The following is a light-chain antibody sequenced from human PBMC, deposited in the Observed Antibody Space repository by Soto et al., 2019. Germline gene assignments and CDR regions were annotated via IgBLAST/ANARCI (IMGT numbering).Light chain of an antibody. Sequence: DIQMTQSPSSVSASVGDRVTITCRASQGLSSWLAWYQQKPGKAPKLLIYAASSLQSGVPSRFSGSGSGTDFTLTINSLQPEDFATYYCQHYSLYSPWTFGQGTKVDIK. J-gene: IGKJ1*01. CDR2: AAS. CDR3: QHYSLYSPWT. CDR1: QGLSSW. V-gene: IGKV1D-16*01.